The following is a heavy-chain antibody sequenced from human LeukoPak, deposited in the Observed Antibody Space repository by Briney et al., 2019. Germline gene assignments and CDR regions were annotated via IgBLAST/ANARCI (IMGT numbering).Heavy chain of an antibody. CDR3: AKDLTMVRGGGPLDY. Sequence: GGTLRLSCAASGFTFSSYGMSWVRQAPGKGLEWVSAISGSGGSTYYADSVKGRFTISRDNSKNTLYLQMNSLRAEDTAVYYCAKDLTMVRGGGPLDYWGQGTLVTVSS. CDR2: ISGSGGST. V-gene: IGHV3-23*01. CDR1: GFTFSSYG. D-gene: IGHD3-10*01. J-gene: IGHJ4*02.